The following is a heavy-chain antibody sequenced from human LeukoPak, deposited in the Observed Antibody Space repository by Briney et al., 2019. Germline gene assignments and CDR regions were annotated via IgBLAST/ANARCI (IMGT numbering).Heavy chain of an antibody. D-gene: IGHD3-9*01. CDR3: ARYLYDILTGLDAFDI. CDR1: GFTFSDYY. CDR2: ISSSGSTI. J-gene: IGHJ3*02. V-gene: IGHV3-11*01. Sequence: GGSLRLSCAASGFTFSDYYISWIRQAPGKGLEWVSYISSSGSTIYYADSVKGRFTISRDNAKNSLYLQMNSLRAEDTAVYYCARYLYDILTGLDAFDIWGQGTMVTVSS.